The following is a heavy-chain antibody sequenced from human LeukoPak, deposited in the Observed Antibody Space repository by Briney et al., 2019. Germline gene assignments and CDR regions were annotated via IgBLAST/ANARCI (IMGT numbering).Heavy chain of an antibody. V-gene: IGHV1-69*13. CDR3: ARGLNYDSSGYYYY. CDR1: GYTFTSYG. J-gene: IGHJ4*02. D-gene: IGHD3-22*01. Sequence: ASVKVSCKASGYTFTSYGISWVRQAPGQGLEWMGGIIPIFGTANYAQKFQGRVTITADESTSTAYMELSSLRSEDTAVYYCARGLNYDSSGYYYYWGQGTLVTVSS. CDR2: IIPIFGTA.